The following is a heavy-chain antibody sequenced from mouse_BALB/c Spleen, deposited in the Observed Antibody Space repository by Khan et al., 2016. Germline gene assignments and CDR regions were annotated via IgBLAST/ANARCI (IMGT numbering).Heavy chain of an antibody. CDR1: GFTFSDAW. V-gene: IGHV6-6*01. D-gene: IGHD4-1*01. J-gene: IGHJ3*01. CDR3: TRLGFAY. CDR2: IRRKANNHAT. Sequence: EVKLEVSGGGLVQPGGSMKLSCAASGFTFSDAWMDWVRQSPEKGLEWVAEIRRKANNHATYYAEYVKGRFTITRDDYKSSVDLQMNSLRAEDTGIYYCTRLGFAYWGQGTLVTVSA.